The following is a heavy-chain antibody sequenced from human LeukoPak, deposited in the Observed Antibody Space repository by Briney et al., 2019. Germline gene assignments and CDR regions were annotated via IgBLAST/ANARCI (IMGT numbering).Heavy chain of an antibody. D-gene: IGHD4-17*01. V-gene: IGHV4-30-2*01. Sequence: SETLSLTCAVSGGSISSGGYSWSWIRQPLGKGLEWIGYIYHSGSTYYNPSLKSRVTISVDRSKNQFSLKLSSVTAADTAVYYCARLTVTNPFFDYWGQGTLVTVSS. CDR3: ARLTVTNPFFDY. J-gene: IGHJ4*02. CDR1: GGSISSGGYS. CDR2: IYHSGST.